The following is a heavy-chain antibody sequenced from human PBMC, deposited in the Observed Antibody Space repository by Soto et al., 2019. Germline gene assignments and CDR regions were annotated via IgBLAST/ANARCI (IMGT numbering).Heavy chain of an antibody. J-gene: IGHJ3*02. V-gene: IGHV3-23*01. D-gene: IGHD3-22*01. Sequence: EVQLLESGGGLVQPGGSLRLSCAASGFTFSSYAMSWVRQAPGKGLEWVSAISGSGGSTYYADSVKGRFTISRDNSKNTLYLQMNSLRAEDTAVYYCAKASYYDSSGYYYGVGASDIWGQGTMVTVSS. CDR1: GFTFSSYA. CDR2: ISGSGGST. CDR3: AKASYYDSSGYYYGVGASDI.